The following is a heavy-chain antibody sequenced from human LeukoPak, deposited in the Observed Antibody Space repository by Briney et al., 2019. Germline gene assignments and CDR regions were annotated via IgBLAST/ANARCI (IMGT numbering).Heavy chain of an antibody. CDR1: GYTFTSYY. D-gene: IGHD2-2*01. J-gene: IGHJ5*02. CDR2: ISAYNGNT. V-gene: IGHV1-18*04. CDR3: ARISSSTSWYPTCVYNWFDP. Sequence: ASVKVSCKASGYTFTSYYMHWVRQAPGQGLEWMGWISAYNGNTNYAQKLQGRVTMTTATSTSTAYMELRSLRSDYTAVYYCARISSSTSWYPTCVYNWFDPWGQGTLVTVSS.